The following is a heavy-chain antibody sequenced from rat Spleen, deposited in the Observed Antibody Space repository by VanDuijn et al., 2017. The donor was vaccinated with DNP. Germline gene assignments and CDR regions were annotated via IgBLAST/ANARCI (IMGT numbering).Heavy chain of an antibody. CDR1: GFTFSNYD. CDR2: MSPTTRSS. J-gene: IGHJ2*01. D-gene: IGHD1-11*01. V-gene: IGHV5-27*01. Sequence: EVQLVESGGGLVQPGRSLKLSCTISGFTFSNYDMAWVRQAPTKGLEWVACMSPTTRSSYYRDSVRGRFTVSRDDSTSTLYLQIDSLRSEDTATYYCTRGGTYYFDYWGQGVMVTVSS. CDR3: TRGGTYYFDY.